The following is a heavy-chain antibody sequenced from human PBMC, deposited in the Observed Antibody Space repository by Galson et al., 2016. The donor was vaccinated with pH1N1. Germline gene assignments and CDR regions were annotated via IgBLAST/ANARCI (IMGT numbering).Heavy chain of an antibody. CDR1: GFTFTDFW. D-gene: IGHD2-8*02. V-gene: IGHV3-7*01. Sequence: SLRLSCAASGFTFTDFWMTWVRQPPGRGLEWVANIKQDGSDQNYVDSVKGRLTISRDNAKNSMYLQMDSLGAEDTAVYYCIREYWSLYHWGQGTLVTVST. CDR3: IREYWSLYH. J-gene: IGHJ5*02. CDR2: IKQDGSDQ.